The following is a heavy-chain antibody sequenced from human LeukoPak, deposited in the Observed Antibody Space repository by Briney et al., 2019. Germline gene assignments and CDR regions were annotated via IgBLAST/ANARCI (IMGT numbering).Heavy chain of an antibody. CDR1: GFIFSDYY. D-gene: IGHD3-10*01. CDR2: ISYDGSKI. CDR3: ANGYYYGSGSPLLDY. J-gene: IGHJ4*02. Sequence: GRSLRLSCAASGFIFSDYYMTWIRQAPGKGLEWVAVISYDGSKIYYADSVKGRFTISRDNSKNTLYLEMNSLRAEDTAVYYCANGYYYGSGSPLLDYWGQGTLVTVSS. V-gene: IGHV3-30*18.